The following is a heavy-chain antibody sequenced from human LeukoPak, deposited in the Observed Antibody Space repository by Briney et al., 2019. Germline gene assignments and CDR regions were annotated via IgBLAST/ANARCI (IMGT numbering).Heavy chain of an antibody. V-gene: IGHV4-38-2*02. CDR3: ARLRRSRLAELDY. CDR2: ISHSGST. D-gene: IGHD3-3*02. CDR1: GYTISSGYY. J-gene: IGHJ4*02. Sequence: PSETLSLTCTASGYTISSGYYWGWIRQPPGKGLKWIGSISHSGSTYYNPSLKSRVTISGDTSKNQFSLKLSSLTAADTAVYYCARLRRSRLAELDYWGQGNLVTVSS.